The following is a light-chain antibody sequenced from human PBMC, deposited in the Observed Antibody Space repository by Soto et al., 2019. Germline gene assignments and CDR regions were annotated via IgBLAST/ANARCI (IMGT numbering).Light chain of an antibody. CDR3: QQYGSSPLT. CDR2: GAS. J-gene: IGKJ4*01. Sequence: EIVLTQSPGTLSLSPVERATLTCRASQSVSYSYLAWYQQKPGQAPRLLIFGASSGATGIPDRFSGSGSGKDFTLNISSLEHVDFAVYYYQQYGSSPLTFGGGTKVEIK. CDR1: QSVSYSY. V-gene: IGKV3-20*01.